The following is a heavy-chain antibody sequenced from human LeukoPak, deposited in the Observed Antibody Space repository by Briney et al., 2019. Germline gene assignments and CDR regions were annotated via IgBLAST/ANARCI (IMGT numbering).Heavy chain of an antibody. Sequence: GGSLRLSCAASGFSFSNYWMNWVRQAPGKGLEWVANIKQDGGEKYYVDSVKGRFTFSRDNAKNSLYLQMNSLRAEDTAVYYCARDRSTTVSNTLGYFDYWGQGTLVTVSS. CDR1: GFSFSNYW. V-gene: IGHV3-7*03. CDR2: IKQDGGEK. J-gene: IGHJ4*02. D-gene: IGHD2/OR15-2a*01. CDR3: ARDRSTTVSNTLGYFDY.